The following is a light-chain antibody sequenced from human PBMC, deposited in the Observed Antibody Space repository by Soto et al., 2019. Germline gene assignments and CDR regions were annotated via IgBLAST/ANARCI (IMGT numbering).Light chain of an antibody. Sequence: DIPMTQSPSTLSASVGDRVTIACRASQSISRWLAWYQQKAGKAPKVLIWDASTLESGVPSRFSGSGSGTDFTLTISSLQPGDFATYYCQQYNAYSTWTFGQGTKVEIK. CDR3: QQYNAYSTWT. V-gene: IGKV1-5*01. J-gene: IGKJ1*01. CDR2: DAS. CDR1: QSISRW.